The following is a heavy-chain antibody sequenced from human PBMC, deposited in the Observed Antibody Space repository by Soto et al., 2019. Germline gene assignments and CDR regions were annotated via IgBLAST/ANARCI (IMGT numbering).Heavy chain of an antibody. CDR1: GFTFSSYW. CDR2: INDNGGTT. J-gene: IGHJ4*02. D-gene: IGHD1-26*01. Sequence: EVQLVESGGGLVQPGGSLRLSCAASGFTFSSYWMHWVRQVPGKGLVWVSRINDNGGTTTYADSVKGRFTISRDNAKNTVYLQMNSLTAEDTAVYYCARAVGWELLGYWGQGTLVTVSS. V-gene: IGHV3-74*01. CDR3: ARAVGWELLGY.